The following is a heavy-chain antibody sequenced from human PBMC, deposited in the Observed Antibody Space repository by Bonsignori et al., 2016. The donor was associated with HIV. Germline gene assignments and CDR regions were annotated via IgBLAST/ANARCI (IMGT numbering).Heavy chain of an antibody. J-gene: IGHJ4*02. D-gene: IGHD2-2*01. CDR3: ARGYCSSTSCYPYYFDY. Sequence: WIRQPPGKGLEWVSSISSSSSYIYYADSVKGRFTISRDNAKNSLYLQMNSLRAEDTAVYYCARGYCSSTSCYPYYFDYWGQGTLVTVSS. CDR2: ISSSSSYI. V-gene: IGHV3-21*01.